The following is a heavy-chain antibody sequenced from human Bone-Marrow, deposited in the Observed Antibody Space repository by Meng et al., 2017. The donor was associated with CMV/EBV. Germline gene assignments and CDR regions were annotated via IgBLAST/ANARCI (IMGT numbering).Heavy chain of an antibody. V-gene: IGHV3-7*01. Sequence: GESLKISFAASGFTFSSYWMSWVRQAPGKGLEWVANIKQDGSEKYYVDSVKGRFTISRDNAKNSLYLQMNSLRAEDTAVYYCARDRLAAADYGMDVWGQGPTVTVS. D-gene: IGHD6-13*01. J-gene: IGHJ6*02. CDR3: ARDRLAAADYGMDV. CDR2: IKQDGSEK. CDR1: GFTFSSYW.